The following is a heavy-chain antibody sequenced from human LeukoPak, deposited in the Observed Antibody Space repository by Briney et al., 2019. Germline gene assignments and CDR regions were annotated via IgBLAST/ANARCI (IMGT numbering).Heavy chain of an antibody. J-gene: IGHJ4*02. D-gene: IGHD6-13*01. V-gene: IGHV6-1*01. CDR2: TYYRSNWYN. CDR3: ARFIVASGSFDY. Sequence: SQTLSLTCAISGYSVSSNSADWNWIRQSPSRGLEWLGRTYYRSNWYNDYAVPVKSRITINPDTSKNQFSLQLNSVTPEDTAIYYCARFIVASGSFDYWGQGTLVTVSS. CDR1: GYSVSSNSAD.